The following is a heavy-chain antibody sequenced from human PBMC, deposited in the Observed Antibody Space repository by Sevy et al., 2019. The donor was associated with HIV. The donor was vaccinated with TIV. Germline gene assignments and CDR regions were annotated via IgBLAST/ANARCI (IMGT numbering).Heavy chain of an antibody. CDR1: GFVFSSYT. J-gene: IGHJ4*02. V-gene: IGHV3-21*01. CDR3: ARDMAYGSGSIVYDY. CDR2: ISSSSRYI. Sequence: LSLTCAASGFVFSSYTMNWVRQSPGKGLEWVSSISSSSRYIFYADSVKGRFTISRDNARNSLYRQMNSLRAEDTAVYYCARDMAYGSGSIVYDYWGQGTLVTVSS. D-gene: IGHD3-10*01.